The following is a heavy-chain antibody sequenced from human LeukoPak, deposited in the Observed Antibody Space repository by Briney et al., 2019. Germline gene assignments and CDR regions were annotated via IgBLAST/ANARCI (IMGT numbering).Heavy chain of an antibody. CDR1: GYTFTSYY. V-gene: IGHV1-46*01. Sequence: ASVKVSCKASGYTFTSYYMHWVRQAPGQGLEWMGIINPSGGSTSYAQKFQGGVTMTRDTSTSTVYMELSSLRSEDTAVYYCARYSSGWLLDYWGQGTLVTVSS. J-gene: IGHJ4*02. CDR3: ARYSSGWLLDY. D-gene: IGHD6-19*01. CDR2: INPSGGST.